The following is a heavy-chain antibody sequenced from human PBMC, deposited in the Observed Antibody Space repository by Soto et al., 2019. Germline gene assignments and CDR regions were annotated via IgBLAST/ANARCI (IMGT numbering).Heavy chain of an antibody. CDR2: IYSGGST. CDR1: GFTVSSNY. CDR3: ARDLREQVAPYYYYYYMDV. V-gene: IGHV3-66*01. Sequence: GGSLRLSCAASGFTVSSNYMSWVRQAPGKGLEWVSVIYSGGSTHYADSVKGRFTISRDNSKNTLYLQMNSLRAEDTAVYYCARDLREQVAPYYYYYYMDVRGKGTTVTVSS. D-gene: IGHD3-10*01. J-gene: IGHJ6*03.